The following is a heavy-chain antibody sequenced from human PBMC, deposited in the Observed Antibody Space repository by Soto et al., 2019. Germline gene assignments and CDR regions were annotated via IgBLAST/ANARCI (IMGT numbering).Heavy chain of an antibody. J-gene: IGHJ5*02. V-gene: IGHV4-30-2*01. D-gene: IGHD6-25*01. CDR1: SGAIGRGAYS. CDR2: IYDSGFT. Sequence: SETLSLACAITSGAIGRGAYSWSSVRKPPGKGLEWIGYIYDSGFTYYNPSLKSRVTISVDRSKNQFSLKLSSVTAADTAVYYCARVGGVHRFDHWGQGPRVTVPS. CDR3: ARVGGVHRFDH.